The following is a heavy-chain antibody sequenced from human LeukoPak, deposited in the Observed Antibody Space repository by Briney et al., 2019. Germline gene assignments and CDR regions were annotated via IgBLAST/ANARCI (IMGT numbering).Heavy chain of an antibody. CDR1: GGSINSYY. CDR2: IYDSGST. D-gene: IGHD2-2*01. V-gene: IGHV4-59*01. J-gene: IGHJ2*01. CDR3: ARDCSSTSCPFPFDL. Sequence: SETLSLTCTVSGGSINSYYWSWIRQPPGKGLEWIGYIYDSGSTNYNPSLKSRVTISVDTSNNQFSLKLSSVTAADTAVYYCARDCSSTSCPFPFDLWGRGTLVTVSS.